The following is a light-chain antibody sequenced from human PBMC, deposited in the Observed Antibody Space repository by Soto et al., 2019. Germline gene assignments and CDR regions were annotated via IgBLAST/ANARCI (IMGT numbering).Light chain of an antibody. Sequence: EIVMTQSPATLSVSPGVRATLSCRASQSVSSNLAWYQQKPGQAPRLLIYGASTRATGIPARFSGSGSGTEFTLTISSLRSEDFAVYYCQQYNNWPLWTFGQGTKVEIK. CDR2: GAS. CDR1: QSVSSN. J-gene: IGKJ1*01. V-gene: IGKV3-15*01. CDR3: QQYNNWPLWT.